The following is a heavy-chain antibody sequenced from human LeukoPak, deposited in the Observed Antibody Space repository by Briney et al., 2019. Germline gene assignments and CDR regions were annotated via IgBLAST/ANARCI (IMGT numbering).Heavy chain of an antibody. Sequence: PSETLSLTCTVSGGSISSYYWSWLRQPAGKGLEWIGRIYTSGSTNYNPSLKSRVTMSVDTSKNQFSLKLSSVTAADTAAYYCARGGYYYGSGSLEFDYWGQGTLVTVSS. J-gene: IGHJ4*02. V-gene: IGHV4-4*07. CDR2: IYTSGST. D-gene: IGHD3-10*01. CDR1: GGSISSYY. CDR3: ARGGYYYGSGSLEFDY.